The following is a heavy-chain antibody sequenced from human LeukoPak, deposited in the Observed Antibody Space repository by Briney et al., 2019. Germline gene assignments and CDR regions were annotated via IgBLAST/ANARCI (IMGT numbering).Heavy chain of an antibody. CDR2: INPTGGDP. V-gene: IGHV1-46*01. D-gene: IGHD5-24*01. CDR3: ARGGDGYNRAYDY. CDR1: GYTFTSYY. J-gene: IGHJ4*02. Sequence: GASAKVSCKASGYTFTSYYMHWVRQAPGQGLEWMVIINPTGGDPTYAQKFQGRVTMTRDMSTSTVYMELSSLRSEDTAVYYCARGGDGYNRAYDYWGQGTLVTVSS.